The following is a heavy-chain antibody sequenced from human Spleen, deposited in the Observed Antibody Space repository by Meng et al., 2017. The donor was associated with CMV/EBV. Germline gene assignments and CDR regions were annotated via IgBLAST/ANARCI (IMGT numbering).Heavy chain of an antibody. Sequence: LSLTCAASGFTFSSYSMNWVRQAPGKGLEWVSYISSSSSTIYYADSVKGRFTISRDNAKNSLYLQMNSLRAEDTALYYCARGQDIAAAGADYWGQGTLVTVSS. V-gene: IGHV3-48*04. CDR1: GFTFSSYS. J-gene: IGHJ4*02. CDR2: ISSSSSTI. CDR3: ARGQDIAAAGADY. D-gene: IGHD6-13*01.